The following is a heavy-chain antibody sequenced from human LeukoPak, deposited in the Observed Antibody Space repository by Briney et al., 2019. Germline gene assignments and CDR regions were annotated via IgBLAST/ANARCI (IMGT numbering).Heavy chain of an antibody. CDR2: ISAYNGNT. CDR1: GYTFTSYG. Sequence: ASLTFSCKASGYTFTSYGISWVRQAPGQGLEWMGWISAYNGNTNYAQKLQGRVTMTTDTSTSTAYTELRSLRSDDTAVYYCARDVRDYYDSSGYYNAWNYWGQGTLVTVSS. D-gene: IGHD3-22*01. CDR3: ARDVRDYYDSSGYYNAWNY. J-gene: IGHJ4*02. V-gene: IGHV1-18*01.